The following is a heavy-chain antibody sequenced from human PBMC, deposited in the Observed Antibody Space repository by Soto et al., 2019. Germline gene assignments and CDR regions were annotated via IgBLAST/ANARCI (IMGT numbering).Heavy chain of an antibody. D-gene: IGHD4-17*01. CDR3: ARGDYGDNHYNWFDP. Sequence: SETLSLTCAVYGGSFSGYYWSWIRQPPGKGLEWIGEINHSGSTNYNPSLKSRVTISVDTSKNQFSLKLSSVTAADTAVYYCARGDYGDNHYNWFDPWGQGTLVTVSS. CDR1: GGSFSGYY. CDR2: INHSGST. V-gene: IGHV4-34*01. J-gene: IGHJ5*02.